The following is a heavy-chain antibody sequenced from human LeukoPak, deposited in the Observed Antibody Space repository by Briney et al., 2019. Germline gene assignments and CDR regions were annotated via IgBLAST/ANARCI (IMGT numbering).Heavy chain of an antibody. J-gene: IGHJ4*02. CDR2: INHSGST. Sequence: SETLSLTCAVYGGSFSGYYWSWIRQPPGKGLEWIGEINHSGSTNYNPSLKSRVTISVDTSKNQFSLKLSSVTAADTAVYYCARGARYCSSTSCYAFDYWGQGTLVTVSS. CDR1: GGSFSGYY. D-gene: IGHD2-2*01. V-gene: IGHV4-34*01. CDR3: ARGARYCSSTSCYAFDY.